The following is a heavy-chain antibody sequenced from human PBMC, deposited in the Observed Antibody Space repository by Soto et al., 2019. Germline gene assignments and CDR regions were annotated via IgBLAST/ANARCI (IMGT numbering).Heavy chain of an antibody. V-gene: IGHV4-39*02. CDR1: GVSISISRFY. Sequence: QLQLQESGPGLVKPSETLSLTCTVSGVSISISRFYWGWIRQPPGKGLEWIGIVFYNGDTYYNPSLKSRVSISVDTSNNHFSLKLSSVTAADTAVYYCASSPAVWSYERDWGQGTLVTVSS. CDR3: ASSPAVWSYERD. D-gene: IGHD1-26*01. J-gene: IGHJ4*02. CDR2: VFYNGDT.